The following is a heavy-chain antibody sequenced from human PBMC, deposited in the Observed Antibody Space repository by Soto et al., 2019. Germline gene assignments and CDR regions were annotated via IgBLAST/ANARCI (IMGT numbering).Heavy chain of an antibody. D-gene: IGHD7-27*01. J-gene: IGHJ4*02. Sequence: EVQLVESGGGLVQPGGSLRLSCAASGFTFSTYWIHWVRQVPGKGLVWVSRINRDGTTTNYAASVKGRFTISRDNAKNTLQLQMNSLRVDDTAVYFCARDLAGVDDSWGQGTLVTVSS. CDR2: INRDGTTT. V-gene: IGHV3-74*01. CDR3: ARDLAGVDDS. CDR1: GFTFSTYW.